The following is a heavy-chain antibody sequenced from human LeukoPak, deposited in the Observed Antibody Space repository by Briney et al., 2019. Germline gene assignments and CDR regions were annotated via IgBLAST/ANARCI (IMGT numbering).Heavy chain of an antibody. Sequence: ASMKVSCSASGYTFTSYGISWVRQAPGQGLEWMGWIGAYNGITTYAQKLPGRVTMTTDTSTSTAYMELRSLRSDDTAVYYCARGPYCGGDCSNYYYYYMDVWGKGTTVTVSS. CDR1: GYTFTSYG. D-gene: IGHD2-21*01. V-gene: IGHV1-18*01. CDR2: IGAYNGIT. CDR3: ARGPYCGGDCSNYYYYYMDV. J-gene: IGHJ6*03.